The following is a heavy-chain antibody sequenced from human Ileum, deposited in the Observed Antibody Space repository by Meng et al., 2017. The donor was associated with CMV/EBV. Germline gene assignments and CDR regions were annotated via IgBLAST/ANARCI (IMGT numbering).Heavy chain of an antibody. CDR1: GGSVSSGSYY. V-gene: IGHV4-61*01. CDR2: IYYSGST. CDR3: ARETYCSSTSCSYDAFDI. Sequence: GPLRLSCTALGGSVSSGSYYGSWIRQPPGKGLEWIGYIYYSGSTNYNPSLKSRVTISVDTSKNQFSLKLSSVTAADTAVYYCARETYCSSTSCSYDAFDIWGQGTMVTVSS. J-gene: IGHJ3*02. D-gene: IGHD2-2*01.